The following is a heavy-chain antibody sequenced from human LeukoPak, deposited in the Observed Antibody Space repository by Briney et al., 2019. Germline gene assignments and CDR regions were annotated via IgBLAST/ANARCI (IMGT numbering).Heavy chain of an antibody. CDR2: ISGSGGST. D-gene: IGHD2-21*01. CDR3: AKADIVVESGMDV. V-gene: IGHV3-23*01. CDR1: GFTFSSYA. Sequence: PGGSLRFSCAASGFTFSSYAMSWVRQAPGKGLEWVSAISGSGGSTYYADSVKGRFTISRDNSKNTLYLQMNSLRAEDTAVYYCAKADIVVESGMDVWGQGTTVTVSS. J-gene: IGHJ6*02.